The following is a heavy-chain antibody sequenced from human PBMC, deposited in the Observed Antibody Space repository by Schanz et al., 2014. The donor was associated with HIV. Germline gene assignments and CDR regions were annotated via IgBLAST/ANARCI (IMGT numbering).Heavy chain of an antibody. CDR2: ISYDGTKK. J-gene: IGHJ6*02. D-gene: IGHD3-22*01. V-gene: IGHV3-30*18. Sequence: QVQLVESGGGVVQPGRSLRLSCTASGFTFNNYGMHWVRQAPGKGLEWVAVISYDGTKKNYADSMKGRFTISRDNSKNSLSLLIKSLRAEDAAVYDCAKDRNWYDSRYRGKGNYYYYYGMDVWGQGTTVTVSS. CDR1: GFTFNNYG. CDR3: AKDRNWYDSRYRGKGNYYYYYGMDV.